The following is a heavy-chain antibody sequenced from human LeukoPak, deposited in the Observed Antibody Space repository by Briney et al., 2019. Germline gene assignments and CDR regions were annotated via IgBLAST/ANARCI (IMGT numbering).Heavy chain of an antibody. CDR3: VSFYETY. CDR2: INSDGSWT. J-gene: IGHJ4*02. CDR1: GNYW. D-gene: IGHD2/OR15-2a*01. Sequence: GGSLRLSCAASGNYWMHWVRQAPGKGLVWVSHINSDGSWTSYADSVKGRFTISKDNAKNMVYLQMNSLRAEDTAVYYCVSFYETYWGRGTLVTVSS. V-gene: IGHV3-74*01.